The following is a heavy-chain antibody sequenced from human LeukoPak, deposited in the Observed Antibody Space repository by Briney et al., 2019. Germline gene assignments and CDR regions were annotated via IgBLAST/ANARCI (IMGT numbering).Heavy chain of an antibody. CDR2: ISAYNGNT. Sequence: ASVKVSCKASGYTFTSYGISWVRQAPGQGLEWMGWISAYNGNTNYAQKLQGRFTMTTDTSTSTAYMELRSLRADDTAVYYCARDPSYYDSSTLDAFDIWGQGTMVTVSS. CDR1: GYTFTSYG. V-gene: IGHV1-18*01. CDR3: ARDPSYYDSSTLDAFDI. J-gene: IGHJ3*02. D-gene: IGHD3-22*01.